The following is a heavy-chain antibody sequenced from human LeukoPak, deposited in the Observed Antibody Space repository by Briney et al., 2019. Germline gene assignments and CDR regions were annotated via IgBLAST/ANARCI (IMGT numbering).Heavy chain of an antibody. CDR1: GGSISSGSYY. J-gene: IGHJ6*03. D-gene: IGHD5-18*01. CDR2: IYTSGST. V-gene: IGHV4-61*02. Sequence: SETLSLTCTVSGGSISSGSYYWSWIRQPAGKGLEWIGRIYTSGSTNYNPSLKSRVTISVDTSENQFSLKLSSVTAADTAVYYCARESQGYSSSYYYYYYMDVWGKGTTVTVSS. CDR3: ARESQGYSSSYYYYYYMDV.